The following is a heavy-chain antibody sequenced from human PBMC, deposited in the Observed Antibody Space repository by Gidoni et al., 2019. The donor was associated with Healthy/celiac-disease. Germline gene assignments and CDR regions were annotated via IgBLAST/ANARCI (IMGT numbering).Heavy chain of an antibody. CDR1: GGTFSSYA. D-gene: IGHD6-6*01. CDR2: IIPIFGTA. CDR3: ARAATYSSSAPPYYMDV. Sequence: QVQLVQSGAEVKKPGSSVKVSCKASGGTFSSYAISWVRQAPGQGPEWMGGIIPIFGTANYAQKFQGRVTITADKSTSTAYMELSSLRSEDTAVYYCARAATYSSSAPPYYMDVWGKGTTVTVSS. J-gene: IGHJ6*03. V-gene: IGHV1-69*06.